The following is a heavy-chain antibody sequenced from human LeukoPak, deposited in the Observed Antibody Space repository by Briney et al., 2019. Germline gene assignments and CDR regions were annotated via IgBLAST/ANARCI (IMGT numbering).Heavy chain of an antibody. Sequence: GRSLRLSCAASGFTFSSYGMHWVRQAPGKGLEWVAVISYDGSNKYYADSEKGRFTISRDNSKNTLYLQMNSLRAEDTAVYYCAKDLGNCGGDCYSGDYWGQGTLVTVSS. CDR1: GFTFSSYG. J-gene: IGHJ4*02. D-gene: IGHD2-21*02. V-gene: IGHV3-30*18. CDR2: ISYDGSNK. CDR3: AKDLGNCGGDCYSGDY.